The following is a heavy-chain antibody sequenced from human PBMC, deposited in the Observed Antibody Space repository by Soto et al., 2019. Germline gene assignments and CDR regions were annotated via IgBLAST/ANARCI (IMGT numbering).Heavy chain of an antibody. CDR2: IVPRFGSP. CDR1: GGTFSDFA. CDR3: ARDRIQLRLGKYSFNAMDV. D-gene: IGHD3-16*01. V-gene: IGHV1-69*06. Sequence: QVQLVQSGAEMRKPGSSLRVSCKASGGTFSDFAFSWVRQAPGQGLEWMGGIVPRFGSPNYAQKFGGRVTITADTSTSTVYMELSSLRFDDTAVYFCARDRIQLRLGKYSFNAMDVGGQGTTITVSS. J-gene: IGHJ6*02.